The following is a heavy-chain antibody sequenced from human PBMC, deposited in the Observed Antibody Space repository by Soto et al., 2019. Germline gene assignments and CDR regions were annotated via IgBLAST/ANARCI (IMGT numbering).Heavy chain of an antibody. CDR3: ARVDKVFQRGYGDYFDY. CDR1: GGSISSGGYY. Sequence: QVQLQESGPGLVKPSQTLSLTCTVSGGSISSGGYYWSWIRQHPGKGLEWIGYIYYSGSTYYNPSLKSRVTISVDTSKNQLSLKLSSVTAADTAVYYCARVDKVFQRGYGDYFDYWCQGTLVTVSS. V-gene: IGHV4-31*03. D-gene: IGHD5-12*01. J-gene: IGHJ4*02. CDR2: IYYSGST.